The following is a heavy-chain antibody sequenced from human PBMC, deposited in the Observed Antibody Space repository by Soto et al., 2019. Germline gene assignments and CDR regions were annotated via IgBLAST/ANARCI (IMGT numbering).Heavy chain of an antibody. V-gene: IGHV5-10-1*01. CDR1: GYSFTSYW. J-gene: IGHJ6*02. CDR3: ARQDIVVVPAAIAVYYGMDV. CDR2: IDPSDSYT. D-gene: IGHD2-2*01. Sequence: GESLKISCKGSGYSFTSYWISWVRQMPGKGLEWMGRIDPSDSYTNYSPSFQGHVTISADKSISTAYLQWSSRTASDTAMYYCARQDIVVVPAAIAVYYGMDVWGQGTTVTVSS.